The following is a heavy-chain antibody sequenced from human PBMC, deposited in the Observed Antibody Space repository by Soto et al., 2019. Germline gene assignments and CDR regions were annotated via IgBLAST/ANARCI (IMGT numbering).Heavy chain of an antibody. CDR2: IYYSGST. D-gene: IGHD3-3*01. J-gene: IGHJ6*02. CDR3: ARVERGGSGPDYGLDV. Sequence: PSETLSLTCTVSGGFISSGGYYWSWIRQHPGKGLEWIGYIYYSGSTYYNPSLKSRVTISVDTSKNQFSLKLSSVTAADTAVYYCARVERGGSGPDYGLDVWGQGTTVTVSS. V-gene: IGHV4-31*03. CDR1: GGFISSGGYY.